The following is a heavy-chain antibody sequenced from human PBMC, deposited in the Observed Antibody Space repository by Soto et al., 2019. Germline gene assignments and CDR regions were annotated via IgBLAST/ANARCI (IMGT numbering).Heavy chain of an antibody. CDR3: ARQGDAFDI. J-gene: IGHJ3*02. CDR1: GGSVSSDSYY. CDR2: IHYSGST. Sequence: QVQLQESGPGLVKPSETLSLTCAVSGGSVSSDSYYWNWIRQPPGKGLEWIGYIHYSGSTNYNPSLKSLVTMSVDTSKNQFSLKISSVTAADTAVYYCARQGDAFDIWGQGTMVTVSS. V-gene: IGHV4-61*01.